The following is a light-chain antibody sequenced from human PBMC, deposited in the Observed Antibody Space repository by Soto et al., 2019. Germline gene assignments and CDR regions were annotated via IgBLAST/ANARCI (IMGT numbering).Light chain of an antibody. J-gene: IGKJ3*01. CDR2: GAS. CDR3: QQYGSSPQFT. Sequence: PGERATLSCRASQSVTGSYLAWYQHKPGQAPRLLIYGASTRATDIPDRFSGSGSGTDFTLTISRLEPEDFAVYYCQQYGSSPQFTFGPGTKVDLK. CDR1: QSVTGSY. V-gene: IGKV3-20*01.